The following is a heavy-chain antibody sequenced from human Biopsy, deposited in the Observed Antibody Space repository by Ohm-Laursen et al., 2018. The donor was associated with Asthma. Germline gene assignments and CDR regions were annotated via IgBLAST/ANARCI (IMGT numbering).Heavy chain of an antibody. CDR3: ARGDSSNWSHYYFDY. CDR2: IYSGGTS. D-gene: IGHD6-13*01. Sequence: SLPLSCTASGFAVSRDHMFWVRQAPGKGLEWVSVIYSGGTSHTADSVRGRFTISRDYSKNTLYLQMHSLRAEDTAVYYCARGDSSNWSHYYFDYWGQGTLVTVSS. V-gene: IGHV3-53*01. J-gene: IGHJ4*02. CDR1: GFAVSRDH.